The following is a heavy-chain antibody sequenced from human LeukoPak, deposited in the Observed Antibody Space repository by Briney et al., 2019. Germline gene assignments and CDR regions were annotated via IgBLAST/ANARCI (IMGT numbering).Heavy chain of an antibody. CDR1: GYTFTGYY. CDR2: INPNSGGT. Sequence: APVKLSCKASGYTFTGYYIHWVRQAPGQGLEWMGWINPNSGGTNYAQKFQGRVTMTRDTSISAAYMELSRLRSDDTAVYYCAREEDYYDSSGYSVGGAFDIWGHGTMFTVSS. D-gene: IGHD3-22*01. V-gene: IGHV1-2*02. CDR3: AREEDYYDSSGYSVGGAFDI. J-gene: IGHJ3*02.